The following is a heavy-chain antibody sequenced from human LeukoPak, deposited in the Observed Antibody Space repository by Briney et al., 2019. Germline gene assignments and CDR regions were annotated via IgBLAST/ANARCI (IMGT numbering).Heavy chain of an antibody. CDR3: ATHTADGDANWFDP. CDR1: GGSISSHY. D-gene: IGHD4-17*01. Sequence: SETLSLTCTVSGGSISSHYWSWIRQPPGKGLEWIGYIYYSGSTNYNPSLKSRVTISVDTSKNQFSLKLSSVTAADTAVYYCATHTADGDANWFDPWGQGTMVTVSS. CDR2: IYYSGST. V-gene: IGHV4-59*11. J-gene: IGHJ3*01.